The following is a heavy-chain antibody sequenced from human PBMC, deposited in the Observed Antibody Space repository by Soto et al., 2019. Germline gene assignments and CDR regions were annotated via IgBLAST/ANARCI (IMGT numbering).Heavy chain of an antibody. CDR3: TRDTFGARDY. J-gene: IGHJ4*02. Sequence: EVQLVQSGGGLVQPGGSLRLSCAASGFDFSSNWMHWVRQAPGKGLVWVSRINPEETTTTYADPVKGRFTISRDNALGTLYLQMNSLRVEDTAVYYCTRDTFGARDYWGQGTLVTVSS. CDR1: GFDFSSNW. V-gene: IGHV3-74*01. CDR2: INPEETTT. D-gene: IGHD1-26*01.